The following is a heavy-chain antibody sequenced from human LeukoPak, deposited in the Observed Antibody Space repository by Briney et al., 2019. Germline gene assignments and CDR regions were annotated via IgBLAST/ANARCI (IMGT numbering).Heavy chain of an antibody. D-gene: IGHD2-2*01. V-gene: IGHV3-23*01. Sequence: GGSLRLSCAASGFTFSTCAMGWVRQAPGKGLGWVSAIIGSGGSTFYAASVKGRFTISRDNSKNTVYLQMSGLRAEDTALYYCAKAHCSPTSCSRIDYWGQGTLVTVSS. J-gene: IGHJ4*02. CDR1: GFTFSTCA. CDR3: AKAHCSPTSCSRIDY. CDR2: IIGSGGST.